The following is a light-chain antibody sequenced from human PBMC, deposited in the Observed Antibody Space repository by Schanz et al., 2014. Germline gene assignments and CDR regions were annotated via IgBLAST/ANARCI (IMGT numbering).Light chain of an antibody. CDR1: SSDVGGYNY. V-gene: IGLV2-14*03. CDR3: SSYTSSSTVV. CDR2: DVS. Sequence: QSALTQPASVSGSPGQSITISCTGTSSDVGGYNYVTWYQQYPGKAPKVIIYDVSDRPSGVSNRFSGSKSGNTASLTISGLQAEDEAEYYCSSYTSSSTVVFGGGTQLTVL. J-gene: IGLJ2*01.